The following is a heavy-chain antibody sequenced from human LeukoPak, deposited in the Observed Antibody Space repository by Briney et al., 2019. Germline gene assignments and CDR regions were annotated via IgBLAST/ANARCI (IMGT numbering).Heavy chain of an antibody. Sequence: GGSLRLSCAASGFTFSDSGIHWVRQASGKGLEWVSYISSSGSTIYYADSVKGRFTISRDNAKNSLYLQMNSLRAEDTAVYYCAELGITMIGGVWGKGTTVTISS. CDR3: AELGITMIGGV. CDR1: GFTFSDSG. J-gene: IGHJ6*04. CDR2: ISSSGSTI. V-gene: IGHV3-48*03. D-gene: IGHD3-10*02.